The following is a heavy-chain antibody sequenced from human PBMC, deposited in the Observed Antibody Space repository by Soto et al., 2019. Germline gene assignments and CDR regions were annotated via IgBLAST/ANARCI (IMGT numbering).Heavy chain of an antibody. CDR2: ISYDGSNK. V-gene: IGHV3-30*18. D-gene: IGHD3-16*01. CDR3: AKDRGLGGTYFQH. Sequence: GGSLRLSCAASGFTFSSYGMHWVRQAPGKGLEWVAVISYDGSNKYYADSVKGRFTISRDNSKNTLYLQMNSLRAEDTAVYYCAKDRGLGGTYFQHWGQGTLVTVSS. CDR1: GFTFSSYG. J-gene: IGHJ1*01.